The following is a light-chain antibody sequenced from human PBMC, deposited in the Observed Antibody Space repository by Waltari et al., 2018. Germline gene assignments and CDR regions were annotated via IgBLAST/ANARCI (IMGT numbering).Light chain of an antibody. Sequence: QSALPPPPSAAGSPGQSVPIPCPGTITDIGVYNYVSWYQHPPGKAPTLLIYEVTERPSGVPDRFSGSKSGNTASLTVSGLQGEDEADYYCASFAGSNNLFGGGTKLTVL. V-gene: IGLV2-8*01. CDR2: EVT. CDR1: ITDIGVYNY. J-gene: IGLJ2*01. CDR3: ASFAGSNNL.